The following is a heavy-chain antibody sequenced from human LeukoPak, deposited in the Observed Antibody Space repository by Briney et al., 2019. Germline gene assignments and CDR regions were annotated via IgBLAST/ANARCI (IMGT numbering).Heavy chain of an antibody. CDR1: GYTFTSYG. J-gene: IGHJ4*02. CDR3: ARGVRENRSWYTVHFDY. CDR2: ISIYDGKT. Sequence: GASVKVSCKSSGYTFTSYGISWVRQAPGQGREWMGWISIYDGKTLYAQKFQGRVTMTTDTSTSTAYMELRSLRSDDTAVYYCARGVRENRSWYTVHFDYWGQGTLVTVSS. V-gene: IGHV1-18*01. D-gene: IGHD2-2*02.